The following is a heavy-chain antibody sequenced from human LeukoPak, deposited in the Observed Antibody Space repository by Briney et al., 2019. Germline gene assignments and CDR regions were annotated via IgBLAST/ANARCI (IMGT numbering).Heavy chain of an antibody. J-gene: IGHJ4*02. V-gene: IGHV1-69*04. D-gene: IGHD2-15*01. CDR3: ARGGTPNCSGGSCYDY. CDR1: GCTFSSYA. CDR2: IIPILGIA. Sequence: GASVKVTCKASGCTFSSYAISWVRQAPGQGLEWMGMIIPILGIANSAQKFQGKVTITADKSKSTAYMELSSLRSEDTGVYDCARGGTPNCSGGSCYDYWGQGTLVTVSS.